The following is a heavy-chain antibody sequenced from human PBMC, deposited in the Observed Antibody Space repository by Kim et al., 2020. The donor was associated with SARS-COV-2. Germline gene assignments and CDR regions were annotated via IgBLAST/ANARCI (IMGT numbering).Heavy chain of an antibody. D-gene: IGHD2-2*02. Sequence: SVKVSCKASGGTFSSYAISWVRQAPGQGLEWMGGIIPIFGTANYAQKFQGRVTITADESTSTAYMELSSLRSEDTAVYYCASLGPEYCSSTSCYTRGVYYYYGMDVWGQGTTVTVSS. J-gene: IGHJ6*02. CDR1: GGTFSSYA. CDR2: IIPIFGTA. CDR3: ASLGPEYCSSTSCYTRGVYYYYGMDV. V-gene: IGHV1-69*13.